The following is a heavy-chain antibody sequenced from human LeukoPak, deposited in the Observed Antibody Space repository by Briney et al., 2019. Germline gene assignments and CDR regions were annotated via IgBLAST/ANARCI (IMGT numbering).Heavy chain of an antibody. CDR1: GFTFSSYG. Sequence: PGRSLRLSCAASGFTFSSYGMHWVRQAPGKGLEWVAVIWYDGSNKYYADSVKGRFTISRGNSKNTLYLQMNSLRAEDTAVYYCARDSRHLLYYFDYWGQGTLVTVSS. J-gene: IGHJ4*02. V-gene: IGHV3-33*01. CDR3: ARDSRHLLYYFDY. CDR2: IWYDGSNK. D-gene: IGHD2/OR15-2a*01.